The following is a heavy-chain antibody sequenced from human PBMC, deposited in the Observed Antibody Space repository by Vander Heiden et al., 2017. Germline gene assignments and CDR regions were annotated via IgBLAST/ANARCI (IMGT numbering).Heavy chain of an antibody. J-gene: IGHJ4*02. CDR3: AREGGRGSSCYDY. Sequence: QVQLVESGGGVVQPGRSLRLSCAASGFPFSSYAMHWVRQAPGKGLEWVAVISYDGSNKYYADAVKGRFTISRDNSKNTLYLQMKSLRAEDTAVYYCAREGGRGSSCYDYWGQGTLVTVSS. V-gene: IGHV3-30-3*01. CDR2: ISYDGSNK. D-gene: IGHD6-13*01. CDR1: GFPFSSYA.